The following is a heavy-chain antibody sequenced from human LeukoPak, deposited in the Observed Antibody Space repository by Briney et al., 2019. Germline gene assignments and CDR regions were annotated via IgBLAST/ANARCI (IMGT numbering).Heavy chain of an antibody. J-gene: IGHJ4*02. Sequence: PSETLSLTCAVYGGSFSGYYWSWIRQPPGKGLEWIGEINHSGSTNYNPSLESRVTISVDTSKNQFSLKLSSVTAADTAVYYCARGGSSSWYLYFDYWGQGTLVTVSS. V-gene: IGHV4-34*01. CDR1: GGSFSGYY. CDR2: INHSGST. CDR3: ARGGSSSWYLYFDY. D-gene: IGHD6-13*01.